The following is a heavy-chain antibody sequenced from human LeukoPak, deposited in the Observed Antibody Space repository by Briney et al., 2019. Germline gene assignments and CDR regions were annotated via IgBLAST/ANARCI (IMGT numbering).Heavy chain of an antibody. D-gene: IGHD1-26*01. Sequence: SETLSLTCAVSGSSISSVNWWRWVRQSPGKGLEWIGDIYHTGKIKYNASLESRLTMSVDKANNQFSLRLMSVTATDTAIYYCARGAGTWDGYFDYWGRGMLVTVSS. CDR3: ARGAGTWDGYFDY. CDR2: IYHTGKI. V-gene: IGHV4-4*02. J-gene: IGHJ4*02. CDR1: GSSISSVNW.